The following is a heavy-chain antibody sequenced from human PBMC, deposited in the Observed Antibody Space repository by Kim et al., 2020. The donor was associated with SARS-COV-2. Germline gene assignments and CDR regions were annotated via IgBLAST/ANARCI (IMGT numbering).Heavy chain of an antibody. CDR3: ARGYSSTVGF. CDR2: SDI. D-gene: IGHD6-13*01. Sequence: SDISYADSVKCRFTISRDNAKNSLFLRMNSLRAEDTAVYYCARGYSSTVGFWGQGTLVTVSS. J-gene: IGHJ4*02. V-gene: IGHV3-21*01.